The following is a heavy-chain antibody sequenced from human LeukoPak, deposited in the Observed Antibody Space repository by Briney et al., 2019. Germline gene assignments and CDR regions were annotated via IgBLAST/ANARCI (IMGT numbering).Heavy chain of an antibody. CDR1: GVTFSSYA. V-gene: IGHV1-69*13. D-gene: IGHD3-9*01. Sequence: ASVNVSCKASGVTFSSYAISWVRQAPGQGLEWVGGIITIFGAANYAQKFQGRVTITADESTSTAYIDRGSLRSEDPAVYYCERARRDRFERLLSESYYFDYWGQGRLVTVSS. J-gene: IGHJ4*02. CDR2: IITIFGAA. CDR3: ERARRDRFERLLSESYYFDY.